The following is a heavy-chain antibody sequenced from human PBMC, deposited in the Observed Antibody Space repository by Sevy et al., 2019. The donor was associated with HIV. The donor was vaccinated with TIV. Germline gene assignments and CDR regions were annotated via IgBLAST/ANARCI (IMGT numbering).Heavy chain of an antibody. CDR3: ARDNRRATKYYGMDV. J-gene: IGHJ6*02. CDR2: IYYSGST. V-gene: IGHV4-59*01. D-gene: IGHD1-26*01. Sequence: SETLSLTCTVSGGSISSYYWSWIRQPPGKGLEWIGYIYYSGSTNYNPSLKSRVTISVDTSKNQFSLKLSSVTAADTAVYYCARDNRRATKYYGMDVWGQWTTVTVSS. CDR1: GGSISSYY.